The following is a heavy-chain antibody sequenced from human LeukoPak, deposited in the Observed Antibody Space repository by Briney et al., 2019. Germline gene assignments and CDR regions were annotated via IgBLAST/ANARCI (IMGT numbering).Heavy chain of an antibody. Sequence: SETLSLTCAVSGYSISSGYHWGWIRQPPGKGLEWIGSIYHSGSTYYNPSLKSRVTISVDTSKNQFSLKLSSVTAADTAVYYCARAHLYGSGSRLDYWGQGTLVTVSS. CDR2: IYHSGST. J-gene: IGHJ4*02. D-gene: IGHD3-10*01. V-gene: IGHV4-38-2*01. CDR3: ARAHLYGSGSRLDY. CDR1: GYSISSGYH.